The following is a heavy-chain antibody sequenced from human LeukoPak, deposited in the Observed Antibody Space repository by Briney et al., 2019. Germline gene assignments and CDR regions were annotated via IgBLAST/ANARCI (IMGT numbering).Heavy chain of an antibody. CDR3: ARAHMVVVVAATFDR. V-gene: IGHV1-18*04. CDR1: GYTFTGYY. Sequence: ASVTVSFTSSGYTFTGYYMHWVRQAPGQGLEWMGWISAYNGNTNYAQKLQGRVTITTDTSTSTAYMELRSLRSDDTAVYYCARAHMVVVVAATFDRWGEGTLVTASS. J-gene: IGHJ5*02. CDR2: ISAYNGNT. D-gene: IGHD2-15*01.